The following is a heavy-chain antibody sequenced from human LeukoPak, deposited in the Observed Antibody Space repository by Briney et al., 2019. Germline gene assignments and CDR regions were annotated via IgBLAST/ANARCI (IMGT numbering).Heavy chain of an antibody. CDR2: SANEADRYNT. CDR3: TRGYSGVGIYAFDI. J-gene: IGHJ3*02. Sequence: GGSLRLSCAVSGSIFSAHYIDWVRQAPGKGLEWVGRSANEADRYNTEYAASVKGRFTISRDDSKHTVYLQMNSLKIEDAAVYYCTRGYSGVGIYAFDIWGPGTMVTVS. V-gene: IGHV3-72*01. CDR1: GSIFSAHY. D-gene: IGHD6-19*01.